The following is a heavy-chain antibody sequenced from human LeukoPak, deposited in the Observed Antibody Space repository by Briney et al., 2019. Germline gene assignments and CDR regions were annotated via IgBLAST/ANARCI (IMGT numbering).Heavy chain of an antibody. J-gene: IGHJ6*02. CDR3: ARDLNGPNGERGMDV. CDR2: INSDGSST. CDR1: GFSFSSYE. Sequence: PGRSLRLSCAASGFSFSSYEMNWVRQAPGKGLVWVSRINSDGSSTSYADSVKGRFTISRDNAKNTLYLQMNSLRAEDTAVYYCARDLNGPNGERGMDVWGQGTTVTVSS. V-gene: IGHV3-74*01. D-gene: IGHD3-9*01.